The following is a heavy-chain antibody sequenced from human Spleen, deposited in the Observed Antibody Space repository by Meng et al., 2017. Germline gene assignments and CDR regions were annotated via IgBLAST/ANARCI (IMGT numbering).Heavy chain of an antibody. D-gene: IGHD4-11*01. Sequence: QVQLRQGGAGLFKPSATLAPACVVSGGSFSDYHWGWIRQPPGKGLEWIGEINHSGSTNYNPSLESRATISVDTSQNNLSLKLSSVTAADSAVYYCARGPTTMAHDFDYWGQGTLVTVSS. J-gene: IGHJ4*02. CDR3: ARGPTTMAHDFDY. CDR2: INHSGST. V-gene: IGHV4-34*01. CDR1: GGSFSDYH.